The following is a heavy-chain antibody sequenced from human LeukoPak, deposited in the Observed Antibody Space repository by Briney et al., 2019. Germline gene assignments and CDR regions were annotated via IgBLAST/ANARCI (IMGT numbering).Heavy chain of an antibody. CDR3: ARLVDYGYYVDY. J-gene: IGHJ4*02. D-gene: IGHD4-17*01. V-gene: IGHV4-34*01. CDR2: INHSGST. CDR1: GGSFSGYY. Sequence: SETLSLTCAVYGGSFSGYYWSWIRQPPGQGLEWIGEINHSGSTNYNPSLKSRVTISVDTSKNQFSLKLSSVTAADTAVYYCARLVDYGYYVDYWGQGTLVTVSS.